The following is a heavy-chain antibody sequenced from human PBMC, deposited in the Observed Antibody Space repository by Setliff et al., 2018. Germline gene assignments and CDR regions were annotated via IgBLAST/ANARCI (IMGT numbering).Heavy chain of an antibody. CDR3: ARENGYCSGGACYFMFDY. V-gene: IGHV4-59*11. CDR1: DGSSSSHY. J-gene: IGHJ4*02. Sequence: PSETLSLTCTVSDGSSSSHYWSWIRQPPGKGLEWIGYIHFSGTTNYNPSLKSRVTLSLGTSKNQFSLELSSVTAADTAMYYCARENGYCSGGACYFMFDYWGQGTLDTVSS. CDR2: IHFSGTT. D-gene: IGHD2-15*01.